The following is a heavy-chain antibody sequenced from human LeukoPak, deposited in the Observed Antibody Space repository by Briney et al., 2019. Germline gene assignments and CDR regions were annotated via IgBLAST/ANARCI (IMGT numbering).Heavy chain of an antibody. CDR1: GYTFTGYY. V-gene: IGHV1-46*01. Sequence: ASVKVSCKASGYTFTGYYMHWVRQAPGQGLEWMGIINPSGGSTSYAQKFQGRVTMTRDMSTSTVYMELSSLRSEDTAVYYCARVAVAGTGYYYYYMDVWGKGTTVTISS. CDR2: INPSGGST. J-gene: IGHJ6*03. CDR3: ARVAVAGTGYYYYYMDV. D-gene: IGHD6-19*01.